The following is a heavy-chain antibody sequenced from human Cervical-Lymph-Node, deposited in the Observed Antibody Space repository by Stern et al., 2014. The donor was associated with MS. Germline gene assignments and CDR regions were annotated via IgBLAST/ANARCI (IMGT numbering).Heavy chain of an antibody. J-gene: IGHJ4*02. CDR3: ALRRSYYVY. CDR1: GDTFSSYA. Sequence: QLVQSGSEVKKPGSSVKVSCKPSGDTFSSYALSWVRQAPGQGLEWVGGLIPFFGATRYGQKFQGRVTITPEESTGTAFMELTNLTSDDTAVYYCALRRSYYVYWGLGTLISVSS. D-gene: IGHD4-11*01. V-gene: IGHV1-69*01. CDR2: LIPFFGAT.